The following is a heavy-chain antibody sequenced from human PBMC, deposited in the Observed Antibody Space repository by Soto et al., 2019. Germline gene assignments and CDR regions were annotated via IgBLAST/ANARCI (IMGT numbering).Heavy chain of an antibody. J-gene: IGHJ4*02. CDR2: IYYSGGT. CDR3: ARDHLDYGDFSGGIDY. V-gene: IGHV4-61*01. D-gene: IGHD4-17*01. CDR1: GGSVSSGSYY. Sequence: QVQLQESGPGLVKPSETLSLTCTVSGGSVSSGSYYWSWIRQPPGKGLEWIGYIYYSGGTNYNPSLKSRVTISVDTSKNQFSLKLSSVTAADTAVYYCARDHLDYGDFSGGIDYWGQGTLVTVSS.